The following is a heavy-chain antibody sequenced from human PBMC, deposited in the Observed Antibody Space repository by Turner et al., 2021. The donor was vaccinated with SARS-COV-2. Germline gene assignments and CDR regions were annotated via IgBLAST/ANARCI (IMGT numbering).Heavy chain of an antibody. Sequence: QVQLLESGPGLVKPSGALSLPCAVSGGSISSSNWWIWVRQPPGKGLEWIGEIYHSGSTTYNPSLKSRVTTSVDKSTNQFSLKLSSVTAADTAVYYCARREYQLLFDYWGQGTLVTVSS. D-gene: IGHD2-2*01. CDR3: ARREYQLLFDY. J-gene: IGHJ4*02. CDR2: IYHSGST. V-gene: IGHV4-4*02. CDR1: GGSISSSNW.